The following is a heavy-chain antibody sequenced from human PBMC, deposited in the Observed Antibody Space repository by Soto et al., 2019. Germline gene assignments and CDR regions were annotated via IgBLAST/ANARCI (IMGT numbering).Heavy chain of an antibody. CDR3: AVKQQLTPYYFDY. CDR1: GGTFSSYA. Sequence: QVQLVQSGAEVKKPGSSVKVSCKASGGTFSSYAISWVRQAPGQGLEWMGGIIPIFGTANYAQKFQGRVTXTXDXXTSTAYMELSSLRSEDTALYYCAVKQQLTPYYFDYWGQGTLVTVSS. CDR2: IIPIFGTA. V-gene: IGHV1-69*05. D-gene: IGHD6-13*01. J-gene: IGHJ4*02.